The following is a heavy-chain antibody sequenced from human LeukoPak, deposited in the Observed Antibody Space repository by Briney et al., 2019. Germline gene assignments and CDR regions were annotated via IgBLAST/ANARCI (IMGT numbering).Heavy chain of an antibody. CDR3: ATQQLLESGNWFDP. D-gene: IGHD6-13*01. Sequence: GGSLRLSCAASGFTFSDYYMSWIRQAPGKGLEWVSYISSSGSTIYYADSVKGRFTISRDNAENSLYLQMNSLRAEDTAVYYCATQQLLESGNWFDPWGQGTLVTVSS. J-gene: IGHJ5*02. CDR2: ISSSGSTI. V-gene: IGHV3-11*01. CDR1: GFTFSDYY.